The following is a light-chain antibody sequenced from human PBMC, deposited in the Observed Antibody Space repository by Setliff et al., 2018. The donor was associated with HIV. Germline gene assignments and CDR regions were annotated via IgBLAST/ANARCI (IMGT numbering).Light chain of an antibody. V-gene: IGLV2-23*01. CDR1: SSDVGRYNL. CDR3: CSNTGSNTYV. CDR2: QAT. Sequence: QSALTQPASVSGSPGQSITISCTGTSSDVGRYNLVSWYQQPPGKAPHLMIYQATKRPSWFSNRFSGSKSGNTASLTISGLQAEDEADYYCCSNTGSNTYVFGTG. J-gene: IGLJ1*01.